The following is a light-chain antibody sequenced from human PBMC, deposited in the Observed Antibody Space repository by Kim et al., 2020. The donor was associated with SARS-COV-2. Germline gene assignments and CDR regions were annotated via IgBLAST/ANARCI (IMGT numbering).Light chain of an antibody. Sequence: DIQMTQSPSTLSAAVGDRVTITCRASQNINSWLAWYQQKPGKAPKLLIYKASSLESGVPSRFSGSGPGTEFTLTISSVQPDDFATYYCQQYKTYPWTFGQGTKVDIK. J-gene: IGKJ1*01. CDR1: QNINSW. CDR2: KAS. CDR3: QQYKTYPWT. V-gene: IGKV1-5*03.